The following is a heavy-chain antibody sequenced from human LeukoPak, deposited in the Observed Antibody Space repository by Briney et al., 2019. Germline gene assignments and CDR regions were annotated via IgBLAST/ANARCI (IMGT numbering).Heavy chain of an antibody. CDR2: IGGSRVGT. V-gene: IGHV3-23*01. CDR3: ARERCIGTSCSRGLDV. J-gene: IGHJ6*02. D-gene: IGHD2-2*01. Sequence: GGSLRLSCAASGFIFSNYAMSWVRQAPGKGLEWVSAIGGSRVGTYYADSVKGRFTISRDNSKNTLYLQMNSLIAEDTAIFFCARERCIGTSCSRGLDVWGQGTTVTVSS. CDR1: GFIFSNYA.